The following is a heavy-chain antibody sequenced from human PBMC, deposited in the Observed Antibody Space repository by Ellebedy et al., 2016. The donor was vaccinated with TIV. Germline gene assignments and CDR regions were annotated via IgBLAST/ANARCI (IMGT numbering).Heavy chain of an antibody. CDR1: GGSFSGYY. CDR3: ARVSAYCGGDCYGGPDY. J-gene: IGHJ4*02. V-gene: IGHV4-34*01. Sequence: PGGSLRLSCAVYGGSFSGYYWSWIRQPPGKGLEWIGEINHSGSTNYNPSLKSRVTVSVDTSKNQFSLKLSSVTAADTAVYYCARVSAYCGGDCYGGPDYWGQGTLVTVSS. D-gene: IGHD2-21*02. CDR2: INHSGST.